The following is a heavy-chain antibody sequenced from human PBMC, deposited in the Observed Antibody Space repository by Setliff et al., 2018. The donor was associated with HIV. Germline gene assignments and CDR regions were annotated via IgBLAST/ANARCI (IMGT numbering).Heavy chain of an antibody. D-gene: IGHD3-10*01. Sequence: SETLSLTCTVSGGPIRTNDYYWCFIRQSPGKGLEWIASVHYGGSIFYNPSLKSRVTLSVGTSKRQFFLNLSSATTADTAMYYCARPAFGIGGGSMFDSWGQGIVFTVSS. V-gene: IGHV4-39*01. J-gene: IGHJ4*02. CDR2: VHYGGSI. CDR1: GGPIRTNDYY. CDR3: ARPAFGIGGGSMFDS.